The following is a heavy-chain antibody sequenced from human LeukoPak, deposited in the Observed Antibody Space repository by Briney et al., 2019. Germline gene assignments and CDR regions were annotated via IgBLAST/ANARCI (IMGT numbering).Heavy chain of an antibody. CDR1: GFTFTNHW. CDR2: IREDGGHT. Sequence: GGSLRLSCVTSGFTFTNHWMSWVRQAPGKGLEWVANIREDGGHTNYVDSVKGRFTISRDNAKNSLFLQMDGLRVDDTAVYFCARGGESYYGSGSHDYWGQGTLVTVSS. J-gene: IGHJ4*02. V-gene: IGHV3-7*01. D-gene: IGHD3-10*01. CDR3: ARGGESYYGSGSHDY.